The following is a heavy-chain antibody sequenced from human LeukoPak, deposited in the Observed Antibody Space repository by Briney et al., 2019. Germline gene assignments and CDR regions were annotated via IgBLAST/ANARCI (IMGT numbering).Heavy chain of an antibody. CDR1: GFTVTVNY. D-gene: IGHD3-16*01. CDR2: IYKSGTI. V-gene: IGHV3-66*01. J-gene: IGHJ4*02. CDR3: AADFYTSYHLGY. Sequence: GGSLGLSCAVSGFTVTVNYMSWVRQAPGKGLEWVSIIYKSGTISYADSVKGRFIISRDSSTNTLSLQMTSLRAEDTAVYYCAADFYTSYHLGYWGQGTLVTVSS.